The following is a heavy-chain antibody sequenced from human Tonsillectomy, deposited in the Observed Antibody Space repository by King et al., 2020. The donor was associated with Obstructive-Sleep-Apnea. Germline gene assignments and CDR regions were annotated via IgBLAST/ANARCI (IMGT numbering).Heavy chain of an antibody. CDR2: ISAYNGNT. D-gene: IGHD2-15*01. J-gene: IGHJ6*02. CDR1: GYTFTSYG. CDR3: ARDHLVFGVGYSPPGYYGMDV. V-gene: IGHV1-18*01. Sequence: QLVQSGAEVKKPGASVKVSCKASGYTFTSYGISWVRQAPGQGLEWMGWISAYNGNTNYAQKLQGRVTMTTDTSTSTAYMELRSLRSDDTAVYYCARDHLVFGVGYSPPGYYGMDVWGQGTTVTVSS.